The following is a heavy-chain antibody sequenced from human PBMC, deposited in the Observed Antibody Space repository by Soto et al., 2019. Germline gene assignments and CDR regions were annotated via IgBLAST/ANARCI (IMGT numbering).Heavy chain of an antibody. J-gene: IGHJ4*02. CDR1: GYTLSTYV. CDR2: INADNGNT. D-gene: IGHD4-17*01. V-gene: IGHV1-3*01. CDR3: ARDRSGDHFDY. Sequence: ASVKVSCKASGYTLSTYVMHWVRQAPGQGLEWMGWINADNGNTKYSQKFQGRVTITRDTSASTAYMELSSLRSDDTAVYYCARDRSGDHFDYWGQGTLVTVS.